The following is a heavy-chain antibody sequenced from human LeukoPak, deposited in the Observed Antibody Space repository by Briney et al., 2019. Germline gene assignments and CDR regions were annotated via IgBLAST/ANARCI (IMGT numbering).Heavy chain of an antibody. CDR3: ARGWNYDSSGYYYLAY. V-gene: IGHV1-46*01. CDR1: GYIFTSQY. Sequence: ASVKVSCKASGYIFTSQYMYWVRQAPGQGLEWMGIIDPSTGRTSYAEKFQDRVTMTRDTSTSTFYMELSSLRSEDSAVYYCARGWNYDSSGYYYLAYWGQGTLVTVSS. CDR2: IDPSTGRT. J-gene: IGHJ4*02. D-gene: IGHD3-22*01.